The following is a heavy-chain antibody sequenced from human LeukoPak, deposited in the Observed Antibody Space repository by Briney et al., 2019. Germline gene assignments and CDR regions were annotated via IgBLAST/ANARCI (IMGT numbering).Heavy chain of an antibody. J-gene: IGHJ4*02. CDR1: GYTFTGYY. Sequence: ASVKVSCKASGYTFTGYYMHWVRQAPGQGLEWVGRINPNSGGTNYAQKFQGRVTMTRDTSISTAYMELSRLRSDDTAVYYCARSPGAMVRGVISYWGQGTLVTVSS. CDR2: INPNSGGT. D-gene: IGHD3-10*01. V-gene: IGHV1-2*06. CDR3: ARSPGAMVRGVISY.